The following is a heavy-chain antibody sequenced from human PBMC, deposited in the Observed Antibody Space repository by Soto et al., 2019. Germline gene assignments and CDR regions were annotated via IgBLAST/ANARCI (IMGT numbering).Heavy chain of an antibody. J-gene: IGHJ6*02. CDR3: ARHMTYCSGGSCYSVYYYGMDV. V-gene: IGHV4-39*01. CDR2: IYYSGST. CDR1: GGSISSRSYY. Sequence: SETLSLTCTVSGGSISSRSYYWGWIRQPPGEGLEWIGSIYYSGSTYYNPSLKSRVTISVDTSKNQFSLKLSSVTAADTAVYYCARHMTYCSGGSCYSVYYYGMDVWGQGTTVTVSS. D-gene: IGHD2-15*01.